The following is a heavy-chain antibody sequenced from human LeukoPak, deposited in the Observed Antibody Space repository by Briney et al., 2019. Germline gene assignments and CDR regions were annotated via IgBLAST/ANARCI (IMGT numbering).Heavy chain of an antibody. D-gene: IGHD3-22*01. CDR2: ISWNSGSI. Sequence: GRSLRLSCAASGFTFDDYAMHWVRQAPGKGLEWVSGISWNSGSIGYADSVKGRFTISRDNAKNSLYLQMNSLRAEDTALYYCAKGMHYDSSGGVYFDYWGQGTLVTVSS. CDR1: GFTFDDYA. CDR3: AKGMHYDSSGGVYFDY. V-gene: IGHV3-9*01. J-gene: IGHJ4*02.